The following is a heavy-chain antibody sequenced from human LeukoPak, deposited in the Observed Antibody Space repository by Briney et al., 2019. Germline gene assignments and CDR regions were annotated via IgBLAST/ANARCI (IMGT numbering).Heavy chain of an antibody. J-gene: IGHJ4*02. V-gene: IGHV3-23*01. D-gene: IGHD6-19*01. CDR3: ARGSGWTDY. Sequence: PGGSLRLSCAASGFTFSTYGMHWVRQAPGKGLECVSGITGDATSTYYSDSVKGRFTVSRDNSKNTLYLHMNSLSAEDTAVYYCARGSGWTDYWGQGTLVTVSS. CDR2: ITGDATST. CDR1: GFTFSTYG.